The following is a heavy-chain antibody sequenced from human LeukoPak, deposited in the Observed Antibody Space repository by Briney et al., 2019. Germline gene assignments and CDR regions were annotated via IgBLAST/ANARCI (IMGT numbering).Heavy chain of an antibody. Sequence: GESLRISCKGSGYSFTSYWISWVRPMPGKGLEWMGRIDPSDSYTNYSPSFQGHVTISADKSISTAYLQWSSLKASDTAMYYCARLSSKQWLVHPVDYWGQGTLVTVSS. V-gene: IGHV5-10-1*01. J-gene: IGHJ4*02. CDR3: ARLSSKQWLVHPVDY. CDR1: GYSFTSYW. D-gene: IGHD6-19*01. CDR2: IDPSDSYT.